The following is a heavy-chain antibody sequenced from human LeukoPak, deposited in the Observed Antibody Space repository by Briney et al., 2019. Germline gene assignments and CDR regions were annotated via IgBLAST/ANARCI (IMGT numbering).Heavy chain of an antibody. CDR1: GFTFSSYG. CDR2: ISTTSSTI. V-gene: IGHV3-48*02. D-gene: IGHD6-19*01. Sequence: GGPLRLSCAASGFTFSSYGMNWVRQAPGKGLEWVSYISTTSSTIYYADSEKGRFTMSRDNAKNSLYLQMDSLRDEDTAVYYCARGKEKWLDHFDYWGQGSLVTVSS. CDR3: ARGKEKWLDHFDY. J-gene: IGHJ4*02.